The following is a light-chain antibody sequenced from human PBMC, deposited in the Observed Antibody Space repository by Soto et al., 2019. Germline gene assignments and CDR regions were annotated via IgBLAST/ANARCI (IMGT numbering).Light chain of an antibody. CDR3: QQYGSSPRYT. Sequence: DIQMTQSPSSVSASVGDRVTITCRASQGIANHLAWYQQKPGKAPNLLIYAASTLQSGVPSRFSGSGFGTDFTLTISSLQPEDVATYYCQQYGSSPRYTFGQGTKLEIK. V-gene: IGKV1-27*01. CDR1: QGIANH. J-gene: IGKJ2*01. CDR2: AAS.